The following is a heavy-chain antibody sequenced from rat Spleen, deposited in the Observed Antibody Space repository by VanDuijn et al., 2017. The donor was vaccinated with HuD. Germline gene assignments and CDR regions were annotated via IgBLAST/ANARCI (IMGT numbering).Heavy chain of an antibody. CDR3: ARHSNWGFDY. V-gene: IGHV5-7*01. CDR1: GFTFSDYN. CDR2: ISNDDSNT. D-gene: IGHD5-1*01. J-gene: IGHJ2*01. Sequence: EVRLVESGGGLVRPGRSLKLSCAASGFTFSDYNMAWVRQAPKKGLEWVATISNDDSNTYYRDSVKGRFTISRDNAKSTLYLQMDSLRSEDTATYYCARHSNWGFDYWGQGVLVTASS.